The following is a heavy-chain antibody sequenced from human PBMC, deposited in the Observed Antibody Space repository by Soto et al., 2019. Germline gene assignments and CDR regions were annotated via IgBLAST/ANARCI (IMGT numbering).Heavy chain of an antibody. V-gene: IGHV3-23*01. CDR1: GSTFSSYA. J-gene: IGHJ3*02. Sequence: GGSLRLSCAASGSTFSSYAMSWVRQAPGKGLEWVSAISGSGGSTYYADSVKGRFTISRDNSKNTLYLQMNSLRAEDTAVYYCAKAGRQTTGKLDAFDIWGQGTMVTVSS. CDR2: ISGSGGST. CDR3: AKAGRQTTGKLDAFDI. D-gene: IGHD4-17*01.